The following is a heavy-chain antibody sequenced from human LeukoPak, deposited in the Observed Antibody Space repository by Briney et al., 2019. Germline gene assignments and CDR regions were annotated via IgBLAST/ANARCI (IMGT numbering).Heavy chain of an antibody. V-gene: IGHV3-48*03. CDR2: ISSSGSTI. Sequence: GGSLRLSCAASGFTFSSYEMNWVRQAPGKGLEWVSYISSSGSTIYYADSVKGRFTISRNNAKNSLYLQMNSLRAEDTAVYYCARRYCSGGSCYHFDFWGQGTLVTVCS. CDR3: ARRYCSGGSCYHFDF. CDR1: GFTFSSYE. D-gene: IGHD2-15*01. J-gene: IGHJ4*02.